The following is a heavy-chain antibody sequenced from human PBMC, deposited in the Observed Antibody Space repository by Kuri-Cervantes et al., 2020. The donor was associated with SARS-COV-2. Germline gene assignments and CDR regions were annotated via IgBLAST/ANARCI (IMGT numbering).Heavy chain of an antibody. CDR1: GFTFDDYG. D-gene: IGHD2-21*01. CDR3: AKDYWGRAFDY. J-gene: IGHJ4*02. V-gene: IGHV3-7*03. Sequence: GESLKISCAAPGFTFDDYGMSWVRQAPGKGLEWAAAIKPEGGEKHYVDSVRGRFTISRDDAKNSLYLQMNSLRAEDTAVYYCAKDYWGRAFDYWGQGTLVTVSS. CDR2: IKPEGGEK.